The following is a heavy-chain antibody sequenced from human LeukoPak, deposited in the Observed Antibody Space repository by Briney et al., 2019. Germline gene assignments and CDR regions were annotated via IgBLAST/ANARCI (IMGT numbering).Heavy chain of an antibody. D-gene: IGHD2-2*01. V-gene: IGHV4-59*08. CDR2: IYYSGST. Sequence: PSETLSLTCTVSGGSISSYYWSWIRQPPGKGLEWIGYIYYSGSTNYNPSLKSRVTISVDTSKNQFPLKLSSVTAADTAVYYCASISTGPFDYWGQGTLVTVSS. CDR3: ASISTGPFDY. CDR1: GGSISSYY. J-gene: IGHJ4*02.